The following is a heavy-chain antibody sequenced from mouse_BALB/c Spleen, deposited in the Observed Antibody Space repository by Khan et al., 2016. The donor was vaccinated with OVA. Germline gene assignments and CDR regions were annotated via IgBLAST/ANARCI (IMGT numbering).Heavy chain of an antibody. CDR3: ARPPYFSYAMDN. CDR2: INTSTGEP. Sequence: IQLVQSGPELKKPGETVKISCKASGHNFTNYGMNWVKQAPEKGLKWMGWINTSTGEPTYADDFNGRFALSLETPASTAYLQLNNLKNEDTATYVYARPPYFSYAMDNGGQGTLVTVSS. V-gene: IGHV9-3-1*01. CDR1: GHNFTNYG. D-gene: IGHD2-10*01. J-gene: IGHJ4*01.